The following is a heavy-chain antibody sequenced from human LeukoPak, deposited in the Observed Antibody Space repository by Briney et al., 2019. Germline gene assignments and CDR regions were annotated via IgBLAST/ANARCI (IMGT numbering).Heavy chain of an antibody. D-gene: IGHD5-18*01. V-gene: IGHV3-30*04. J-gene: IGHJ4*02. Sequence: GGSLRPSCAASGFTFSSYAMHWVRQAPGKGLEWVAVISYDGSNKYYADSVKGRFTISRDNSKNTLYLQMNSLRAEDTAVYYCARGAPLRYSYGYVWDYFDYWGQGTLVTVSS. CDR3: ARGAPLRYSYGYVWDYFDY. CDR1: GFTFSSYA. CDR2: ISYDGSNK.